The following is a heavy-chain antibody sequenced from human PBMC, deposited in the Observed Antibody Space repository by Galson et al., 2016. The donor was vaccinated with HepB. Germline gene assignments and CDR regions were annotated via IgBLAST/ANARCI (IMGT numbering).Heavy chain of an antibody. Sequence: SLRLSCAASGFSFRSYRMIWVRQAPGKGLEWVSSISDSGNYKYYSDSVKGRFTISRDDAENSLYLQMNSLRAEDTAVYYCARDSRLAVTSYYYGMDVWGRGTTVTVSS. CDR3: ARDSRLAVTSYYYGMDV. J-gene: IGHJ6*02. CDR2: ISDSGNYK. V-gene: IGHV3-21*01. CDR1: GFSFRSYR. D-gene: IGHD6-19*01.